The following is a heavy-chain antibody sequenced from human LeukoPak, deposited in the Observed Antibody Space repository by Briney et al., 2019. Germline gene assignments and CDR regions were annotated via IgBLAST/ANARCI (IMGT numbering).Heavy chain of an antibody. CDR1: GFTFNDYQ. CDR2: INIGGTNT. J-gene: IGHJ5*02. V-gene: IGHV3-11*01. CDR3: ATDGAGFDT. Sequence: GGSLRLSCAASGFTFNDYQMSWIRQAPGKGLEWLSYINIGGTNTHYADSEKGRFTISRDNAKKSLYLEMNNLRAEDTAVYYRATDGAGFDTWGQGVLVTVSS.